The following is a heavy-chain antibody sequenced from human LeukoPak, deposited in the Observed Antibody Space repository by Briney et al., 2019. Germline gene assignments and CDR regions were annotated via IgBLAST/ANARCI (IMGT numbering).Heavy chain of an antibody. V-gene: IGHV3-21*01. D-gene: IGHD3-3*01. CDR1: GFTFSSYS. CDR3: AREGPRITIFGVVIPADAFDI. J-gene: IGHJ3*02. Sequence: GGSLRLSCAASGFTFSSYSMNWVRQAPGKGLEWVSSISSSSSYIYYADSVKGRFTISRDNSKNTLYLQMNSLRAEDTAVYYCAREGPRITIFGVVIPADAFDIWGQGTMVTVSS. CDR2: ISSSSSYI.